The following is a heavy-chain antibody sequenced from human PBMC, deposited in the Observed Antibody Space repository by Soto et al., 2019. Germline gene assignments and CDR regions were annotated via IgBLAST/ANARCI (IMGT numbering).Heavy chain of an antibody. CDR3: ARPAFGDYWYFDL. D-gene: IGHD4-17*01. Sequence: QDQLVQSGAEVKKPGSSVKVSCKASVGTFSSHTFSWVRQAPGQGLEWMGRIIPALGTATYAQKFQGRVTITADESATTVYMQLNSLRSEDTAVYYCARPAFGDYWYFDLWGRGTLVTVSS. CDR1: VGTFSSHT. J-gene: IGHJ2*01. V-gene: IGHV1-69*08. CDR2: IIPALGTA.